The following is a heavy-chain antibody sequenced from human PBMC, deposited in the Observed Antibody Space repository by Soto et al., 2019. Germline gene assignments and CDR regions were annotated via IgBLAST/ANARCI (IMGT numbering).Heavy chain of an antibody. CDR2: IYYSGST. CDR3: ARDYCGGDCYHTGRMDYYYYGMDV. J-gene: IGHJ6*02. V-gene: IGHV4-31*03. D-gene: IGHD2-21*02. CDR1: GGSISSGGYY. Sequence: SETLSLTCTVSGGSISSGGYYWSWIRQHPGKGLEWIGYIYYSGSTYYNPSLKSRVTISVDTSKNQFSLKLSSVTAADTAVYYCARDYCGGDCYHTGRMDYYYYGMDVWGQGTTVTVSS.